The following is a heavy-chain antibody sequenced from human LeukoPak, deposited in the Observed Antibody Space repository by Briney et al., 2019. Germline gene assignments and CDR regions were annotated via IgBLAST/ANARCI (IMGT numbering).Heavy chain of an antibody. V-gene: IGHV3-30-3*01. J-gene: IGHJ3*02. Sequence: GGSLRLSCAASGFTFSSYAMHWVRQAPGKGLEWVAVISYDGSNKYYADSVKGQFTISRDNSKNTLYLQMNSLRAEDTAVYYCARDDYDFWSGYPAVGAFDIWGQGTMVTVSS. CDR1: GFTFSSYA. CDR3: ARDDYDFWSGYPAVGAFDI. D-gene: IGHD3-3*01. CDR2: ISYDGSNK.